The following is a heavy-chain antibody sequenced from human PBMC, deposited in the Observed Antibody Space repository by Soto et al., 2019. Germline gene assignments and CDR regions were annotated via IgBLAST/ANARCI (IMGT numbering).Heavy chain of an antibody. CDR3: ASLTSAIAVAGIDY. D-gene: IGHD6-19*01. J-gene: IGHJ4*02. Sequence: TGGSLRLSCAASGFTFSSYSMNWVRQAPGKGLEWVSSISSSSSYIYYADSVKGRFTISRDNAKNSLYLQMNSLRAEDTAVYYCASLTSAIAVAGIDYWGQGTLVTVSS. CDR2: ISSSSSYI. V-gene: IGHV3-21*01. CDR1: GFTFSSYS.